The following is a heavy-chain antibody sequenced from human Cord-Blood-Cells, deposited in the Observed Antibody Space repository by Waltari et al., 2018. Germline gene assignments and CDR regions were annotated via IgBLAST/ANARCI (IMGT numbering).Heavy chain of an antibody. CDR3: ARGGFFLEWLLAFDI. D-gene: IGHD3-3*01. CDR1: GGSFSGYY. Sequence: QVQLQQWGAGLLKPSETLSLTCAVYGGSFSGYYWSWIRQPPGKGLEWIGEINHSGSTNYNPSLKSRVTISVDTSKNQFSLKLSSVTAADTAVYYCARGGFFLEWLLAFDIWGQGTMVTVSS. CDR2: INHSGST. J-gene: IGHJ3*02. V-gene: IGHV4-34*01.